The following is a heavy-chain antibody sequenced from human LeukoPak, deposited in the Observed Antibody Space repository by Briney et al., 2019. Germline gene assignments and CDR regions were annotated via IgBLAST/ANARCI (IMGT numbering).Heavy chain of an antibody. Sequence: SVTVSCTASGGTFSSYAISWVRQAPGQGLEWMGGIIPIFGTANYAQKFQGRVTITADESTSTAYMELSSLRSEDTAVYYCARAVDYYYYGMDVWGQGTTVTVSS. CDR3: ARAVDYYYYGMDV. CDR2: IIPIFGTA. J-gene: IGHJ6*02. V-gene: IGHV1-69*13. CDR1: GGTFSSYA.